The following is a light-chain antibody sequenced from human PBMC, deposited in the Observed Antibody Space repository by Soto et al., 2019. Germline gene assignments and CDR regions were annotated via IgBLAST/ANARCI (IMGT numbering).Light chain of an antibody. CDR2: EGS. V-gene: IGLV2-23*01. Sequence: QSALTQPASVSGSPGQSITISCTGTSSDVGSYNLVSWYQQHPGKAPKLMIYEGSKRPSGVSNRFSGSKSGNTASLTISGLQAEDEADSYCCSYAGSSTRVGFGGGTKLTVL. CDR3: CSYAGSSTRVG. CDR1: SSDVGSYNL. J-gene: IGLJ2*01.